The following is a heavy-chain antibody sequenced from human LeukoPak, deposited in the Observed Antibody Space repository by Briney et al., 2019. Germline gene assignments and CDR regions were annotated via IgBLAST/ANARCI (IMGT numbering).Heavy chain of an antibody. CDR3: ARVRWSGWLRLKSSYYYYMDV. CDR2: IYHSGST. D-gene: IGHD5-12*01. CDR1: GYSISSGYY. V-gene: IGHV4-38-2*02. Sequence: SETLSLTRTVSGYSISSGYYWGWIRQPPGKGLEWIGSIYHSGSTYYNPSLKSRVTISVDTSKNQFSLKLSSVTAADTAVYYCARVRWSGWLRLKSSYYYYMDVWGKGTTVTVSS. J-gene: IGHJ6*03.